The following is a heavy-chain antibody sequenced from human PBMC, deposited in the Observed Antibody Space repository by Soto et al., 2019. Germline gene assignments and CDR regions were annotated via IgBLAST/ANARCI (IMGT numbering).Heavy chain of an antibody. D-gene: IGHD3-16*01. V-gene: IGHV2-5*02. J-gene: IGHJ5*02. CDR3: AHIPTYYHYDWFDP. CDR2: IYWDDDK. CDR1: GFSLTTRGVG. Sequence: QITLKESGPTLVKPTQTLTLTCTFSGFSLTTRGVGVGWIRQPPGKALECLALIYWDDDKRYSPSLQSRLSIPXXTXKNQVVLTMTNVDPVDTATYYCAHIPTYYHYDWFDPWGQGTLVSVSS.